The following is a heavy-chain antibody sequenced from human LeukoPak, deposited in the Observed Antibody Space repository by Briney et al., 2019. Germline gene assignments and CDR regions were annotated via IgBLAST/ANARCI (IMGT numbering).Heavy chain of an antibody. CDR2: IKEDGSEK. CDR1: GFTFSNYW. J-gene: IGHJ4*02. D-gene: IGHD1-14*01. Sequence: GGSLRLSCAASGFTFSNYWMSWVRQAPGKGLEWVANIKEDGSEKYYVDSVKGRFTISRDNAKNSLYLQMNSLRAEDTAVYYCARPLTGDYVDYWGQGTLVTVSS. V-gene: IGHV3-7*01. CDR3: ARPLTGDYVDY.